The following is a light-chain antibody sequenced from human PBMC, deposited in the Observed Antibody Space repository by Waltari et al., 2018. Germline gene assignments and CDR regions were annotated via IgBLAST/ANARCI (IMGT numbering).Light chain of an antibody. CDR2: GAS. CDR3: QQYDASSVT. V-gene: IGKV3-20*01. J-gene: IGKJ4*01. CDR1: QSISGSW. Sequence: EIVLTQSPGTLSLSPGERATLSCRASQSISGSWLAWYQQKPGTAPRLLMYGASSRATAIPDRFSGSGFGTDFTLTISRLEPEDFAVYYCQQYDASSVTFGGGTKVEIK.